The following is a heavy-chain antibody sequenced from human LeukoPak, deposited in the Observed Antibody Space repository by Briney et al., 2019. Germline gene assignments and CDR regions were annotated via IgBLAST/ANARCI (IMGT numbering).Heavy chain of an antibody. CDR2: TYYRSTWYN. CDR1: GDSVSSKSAA. CDR3: ARRLTQYDCFDL. J-gene: IGHJ5*02. D-gene: IGHD2-2*01. V-gene: IGHV6-1*01. Sequence: SQTLSLTCDISGDSVSSKSAAWSWIRRSPSRGLEWLGRTYYRSTWYNDYAVSVRGRITVNPDTSKNQFSLHLNSVTPEDTAVYYCARRLTQYDCFDLWGQGILVTVSS.